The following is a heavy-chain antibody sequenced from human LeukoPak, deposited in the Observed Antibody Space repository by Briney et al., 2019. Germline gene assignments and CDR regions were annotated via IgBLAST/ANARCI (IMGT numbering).Heavy chain of an antibody. Sequence: SETLSLTCTVSGGSISSSSYYWGWIRQPPGKGLEWVGSIYYSGSTYYNPSLKSRVTISVDTSKNQFSLKLSSVTAADTAVYYCARDTASIFGRPPYNWFVPWVQGTLAIVS. CDR2: IYYSGST. D-gene: IGHD3-3*01. J-gene: IGHJ5*02. CDR3: ARDTASIFGRPPYNWFVP. CDR1: GGSISSSSYY. V-gene: IGHV4-39*07.